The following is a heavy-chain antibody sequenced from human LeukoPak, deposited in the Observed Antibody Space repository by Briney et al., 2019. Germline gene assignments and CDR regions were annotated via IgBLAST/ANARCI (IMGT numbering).Heavy chain of an antibody. CDR2: INSDSGGT. V-gene: IGHV1-2*02. D-gene: IGHD6-6*01. CDR3: ARGNIATRRGENWLDP. J-gene: IGHJ5*02. Sequence: GASVKASCKASGYTFTGDFIHWVRQAPGQGLEWMGWINSDSGGTNYARKFQGRVTMTRDTSISTAYMELSSLRSDDTAVFYCARGNIATRRGENWLDPWGQGTLVTVSS. CDR1: GYTFTGDF.